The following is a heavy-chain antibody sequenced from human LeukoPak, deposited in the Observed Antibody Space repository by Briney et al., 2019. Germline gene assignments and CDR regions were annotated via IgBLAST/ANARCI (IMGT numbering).Heavy chain of an antibody. Sequence: ASVKVSCKASGYTFTSYGISWVRQAPGQGLEWMGCLIAYVSNTYHPQKVQGRGTMTTDTPTSTAYMELRSLRSDDTAVYYCARGAVRRNPYYYYYGMDVWGQGTTVTVAS. CDR1: GYTFTSYG. CDR2: LIAYVSNT. V-gene: IGHV1-18*01. CDR3: ARGAVRRNPYYYYYGMDV. J-gene: IGHJ6*02. D-gene: IGHD1-14*01.